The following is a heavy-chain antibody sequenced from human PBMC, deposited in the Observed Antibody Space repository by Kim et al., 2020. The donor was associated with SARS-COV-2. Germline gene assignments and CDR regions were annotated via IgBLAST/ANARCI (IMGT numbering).Heavy chain of an antibody. CDR2: INHSGST. J-gene: IGHJ4*02. V-gene: IGHV4-34*01. CDR3: ARGGTAGGWYSAFRGGITMVRGVILDY. D-gene: IGHD3-10*01. Sequence: SETLSLTCAVYGGSFSGYYWSWIRQPPGKGLEWIGEINHSGSTNYNPSLKSRVTISVDTSKNQFSLKLNSVTAADTAVYYCARGGTAGGWYSAFRGGITMVRGVILDYWGQGTLVTVSS. CDR1: GGSFSGYY.